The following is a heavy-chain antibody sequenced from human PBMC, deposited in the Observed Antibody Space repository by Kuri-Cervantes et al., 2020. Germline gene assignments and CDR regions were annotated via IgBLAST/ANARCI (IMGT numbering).Heavy chain of an antibody. D-gene: IGHD5-24*01. V-gene: IGHV3-53*01. CDR3: AKTRGRWLQLIPFDV. J-gene: IGHJ3*01. CDR2: IYSGGDT. Sequence: GESLKISCAASGFTVSNNYMSWVRQAPGKGLEYISVIYSGGDTYYADSVRGRFTISRDNSKNTLHLQMNSLRADDTAMYYCAKTRGRWLQLIPFDVWGHGAMVTVSS. CDR1: GFTVSNNY.